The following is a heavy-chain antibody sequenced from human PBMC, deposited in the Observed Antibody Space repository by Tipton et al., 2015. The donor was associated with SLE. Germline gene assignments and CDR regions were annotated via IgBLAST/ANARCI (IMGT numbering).Heavy chain of an antibody. Sequence: SLRLSCAASGFTFSSYAMHWVRQAPGKGLEWVAVISYDGSNKYYADSVKGRFTISRDNSKNTLYLQMNSLRAEDTAVYYCARGAHSSSWYENWFDPWGQGTLVTVSS. CDR3: ARGAHSSSWYENWFDP. V-gene: IGHV3-30-3*01. CDR2: ISYDGSNK. CDR1: GFTFSSYA. J-gene: IGHJ5*02. D-gene: IGHD6-13*01.